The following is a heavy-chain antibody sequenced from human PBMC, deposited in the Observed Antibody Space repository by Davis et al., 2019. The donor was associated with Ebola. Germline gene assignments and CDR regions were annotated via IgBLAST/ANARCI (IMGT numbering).Heavy chain of an antibody. Sequence: AASVKVSCKTSAGTFTNYAVNWVRQAPGQGLEWMGRIIPVVDTKDYAQKFQGRVTLTADKATNTAYMELSGLRFDDTAVYYCARGKWFDPWGQGTLVIVSS. CDR2: IIPVVDTK. V-gene: IGHV1-69*04. CDR1: AGTFTNYA. J-gene: IGHJ5*02. CDR3: ARGKWFDP.